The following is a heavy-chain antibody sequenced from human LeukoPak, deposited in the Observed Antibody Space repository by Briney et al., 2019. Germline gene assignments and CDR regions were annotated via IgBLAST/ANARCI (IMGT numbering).Heavy chain of an antibody. V-gene: IGHV3-74*01. Sequence: GGSLRLSCTASGFTFSNYWMHWVRQVPGKGLVWVSRINNGGSSTTYADSVKGRFTISRDNAKNTIYLQMDSLRGEDPAFFYCARSNQADDYRGQGTLVTVSS. CDR2: INNGGSST. CDR3: ARSNQADDY. D-gene: IGHD4-11*01. J-gene: IGHJ4*02. CDR1: GFTFSNYW.